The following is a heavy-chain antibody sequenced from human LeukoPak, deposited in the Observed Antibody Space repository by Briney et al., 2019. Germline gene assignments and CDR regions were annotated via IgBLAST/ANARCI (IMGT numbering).Heavy chain of an antibody. J-gene: IGHJ4*02. CDR3: AKANSPLRFYNY. CDR2: ISGSGGST. CDR1: RFTFSSYA. Sequence: GGSLRLSCAASRFTFSSYAMSWVRQAPGKGLEWVSAISGSGGSTYYADSVKGRFTISRDNSKNTLYLQMNSLRAEDTAVYYCAKANSPLRFYNYWGQGTLVTVSS. D-gene: IGHD3-3*01. V-gene: IGHV3-23*01.